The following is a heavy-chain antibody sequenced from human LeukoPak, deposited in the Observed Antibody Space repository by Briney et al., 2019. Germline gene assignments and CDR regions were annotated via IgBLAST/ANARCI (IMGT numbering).Heavy chain of an antibody. CDR3: AREEDYGSGSYSV. V-gene: IGHV4-59*12. D-gene: IGHD3-10*01. CDR2: IYYSGST. Sequence: PSETLSLTCTVSGGSISSYYWSWIRQPPGKGLEWIGYIYYSGSTNYNPSLKSRVTISVDTSKNQFSLKLSSVTAADTAVYYCAREEDYGSGSYSVWGQGTLVTVSS. J-gene: IGHJ4*02. CDR1: GGSISSYY.